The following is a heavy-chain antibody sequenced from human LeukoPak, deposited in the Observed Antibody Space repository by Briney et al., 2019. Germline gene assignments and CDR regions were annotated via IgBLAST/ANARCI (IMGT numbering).Heavy chain of an antibody. J-gene: IGHJ5*02. CDR1: GGSISSDKFY. CDR3: ARVHDCAGSRCSTRWIDP. CDR2: VYYGGSP. Sequence: SETLSLTCSVSGGSISSDKFYWVWIRQPPGKGLEWVGTVYYGGSPDDNPSLTSRVTMSVDTSKNQLSLKLYSVTAADTAVYYCARVHDCAGSRCSTRWIDPWGPGTLVTVSS. V-gene: IGHV4-39*07. D-gene: IGHD2-15*01.